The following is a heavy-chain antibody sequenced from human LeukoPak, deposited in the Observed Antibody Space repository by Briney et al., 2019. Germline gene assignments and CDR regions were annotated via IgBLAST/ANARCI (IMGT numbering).Heavy chain of an antibody. CDR1: GYTFTGYY. Sequence: GASVKVSCKASGYTFTGYYMHWVRQAPGQGLEWMGWINPNSGGTNYAQKFQGRVTMTRDTSISTAYMELSRLRSDDTAVYYCARMGEVQQWLAALGFDYWGQGTLVTVSS. CDR2: INPNSGGT. CDR3: ARMGEVQQWLAALGFDY. V-gene: IGHV1-2*02. J-gene: IGHJ4*02. D-gene: IGHD6-19*01.